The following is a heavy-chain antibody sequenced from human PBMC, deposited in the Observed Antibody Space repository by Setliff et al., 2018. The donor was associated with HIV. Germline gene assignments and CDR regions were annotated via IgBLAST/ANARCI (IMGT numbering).Heavy chain of an antibody. V-gene: IGHV4-34*01. D-gene: IGHD1-26*01. Sequence: SETLSLTCAVYGGSFSGYYWSWIRQPPGKGLEWIGEINHSGSTNYNPSLKSRVTISVDTSKNQFSLKLSSVTAADTAVYYCARPAGKGSYYGDDAFDLWGQGTMVTVSS. J-gene: IGHJ3*01. CDR2: INHSGST. CDR3: ARPAGKGSYYGDDAFDL. CDR1: GGSFSGYY.